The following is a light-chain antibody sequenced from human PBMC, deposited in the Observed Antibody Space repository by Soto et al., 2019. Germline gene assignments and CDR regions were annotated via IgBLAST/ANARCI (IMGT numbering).Light chain of an antibody. Sequence: ALTQPPSVSGSPGQSVTISCTGTSSDVGSYNRVSWYQQPPGTAPKLMIYEVSNRPSGVPDRFSGSKSGNTASLTISGLQAEDEADYYCSSYTSSSSHVVFGGGTKLTVL. CDR2: EVS. J-gene: IGLJ2*01. V-gene: IGLV2-18*02. CDR3: SSYTSSSSHVV. CDR1: SSDVGSYNR.